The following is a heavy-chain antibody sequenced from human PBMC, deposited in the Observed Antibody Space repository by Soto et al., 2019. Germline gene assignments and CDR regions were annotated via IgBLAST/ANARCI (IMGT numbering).Heavy chain of an antibody. CDR2: IFSNDEK. CDR1: GSSLSNARMG. J-gene: IGHJ4*02. CDR3: ARIRLGRYFDWLLSADY. D-gene: IGHD3-9*01. V-gene: IGHV2-26*01. Sequence: SGPTLVNPTETLTLTCTVSGSSLSNARMGVSWIRQPPGKALEWLAHIFSNDEKSYSTSLKSRLTISKDTSKSQVVLTMTNMDPVDTATYYCARIRLGRYFDWLLSADYWGQGTLVTVSS.